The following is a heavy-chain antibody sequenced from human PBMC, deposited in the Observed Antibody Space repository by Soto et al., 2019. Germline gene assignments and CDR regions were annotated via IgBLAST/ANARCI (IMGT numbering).Heavy chain of an antibody. J-gene: IGHJ6*02. D-gene: IGHD3-3*01. CDR2: IWYDGSKK. V-gene: IGHV3-33*01. CDR1: GFTFSSFG. CDR3: ARYASYDSLWSGYYPSRAGKDC. Sequence: QVQVVESGGGVVQSGRSMRLSCAASGFTFSSFGMHWVRQAPGKVRECVALIWYDGSKKSYGDSVKARFTISRDNSRNTVYLAMNSLRADDTAVSSCARYASYDSLWSGYYPSRAGKDCWGQGTAVTVSS.